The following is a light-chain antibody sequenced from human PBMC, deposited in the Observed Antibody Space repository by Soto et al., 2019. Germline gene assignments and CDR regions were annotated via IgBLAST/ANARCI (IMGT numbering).Light chain of an antibody. V-gene: IGKV3-11*01. CDR1: QSITNS. CDR2: DAS. J-gene: IGKJ5*01. CDR3: QQRGEWPPGAT. Sequence: EIVLTQSPATLSLSPGERATLSCRASQSITNSLNSLAWYQQRPGQAPSLLIYDASNRATGVPARFSGSGSGTDFTLTISSLEPEDFAVYYCQQRGEWPPGATFGQGTRLEIK.